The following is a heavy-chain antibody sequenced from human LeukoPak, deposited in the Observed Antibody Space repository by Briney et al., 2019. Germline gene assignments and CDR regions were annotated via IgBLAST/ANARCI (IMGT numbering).Heavy chain of an antibody. V-gene: IGHV4-34*09. J-gene: IGHJ4*02. CDR2: INHSGST. CDR1: GGSFSGYY. D-gene: IGHD5-18*01. CDR3: ARGAGYSYGYPFDY. Sequence: PSETLSLTCAVYGGSFSGYYWCWIRQPPGKGLEWIGEINHSGSTYYNLSLKSRVTISVDTSKNQFSLKLSSVTAADTAVYYCARGAGYSYGYPFDYWGQGTLVTVSS.